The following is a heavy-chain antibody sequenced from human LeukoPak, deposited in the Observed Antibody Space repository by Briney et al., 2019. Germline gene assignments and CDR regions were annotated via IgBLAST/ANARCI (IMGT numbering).Heavy chain of an antibody. D-gene: IGHD2-21*01. J-gene: IGHJ3*01. CDR3: ATEDAYSVHL. CDR1: GLSVSNTY. Sequence: GGSLRLSCAASGLSVSNTYTSWVRQAPGKGLEWISVLYYGGDTFYADSVKGRFTISSDKSKNTLYLQMNSLRPDDTAVYYCATEDAYSVHLWGQGTMVTVSS. V-gene: IGHV3-66*02. CDR2: LYYGGDT.